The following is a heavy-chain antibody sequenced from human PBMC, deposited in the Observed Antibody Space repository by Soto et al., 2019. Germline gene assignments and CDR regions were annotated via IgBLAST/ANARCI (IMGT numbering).Heavy chain of an antibody. CDR1: GYSFTSYW. J-gene: IGHJ6*02. CDR3: ARHRKGYCSSTSCYYYYYYGMDV. Sequence: GGSLKISCKGSGYSFTSYWISWVRQMPGKGLEWMGRIDPSDSYTNYSPSFQGHVTISADKSISTAYLQWSSLKASDTAMYYCARHRKGYCSSTSCYYYYYYGMDVWGQGTTVTVSS. V-gene: IGHV5-10-1*01. D-gene: IGHD2-2*01. CDR2: IDPSDSYT.